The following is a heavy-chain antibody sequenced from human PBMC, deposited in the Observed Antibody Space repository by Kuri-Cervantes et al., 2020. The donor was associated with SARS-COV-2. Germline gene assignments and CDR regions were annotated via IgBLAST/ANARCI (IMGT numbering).Heavy chain of an antibody. V-gene: IGHV3-48*03. Sequence: GESLKISCAASGFTFSSYEMNWVRQAPGKGLEWVSYISSSGSTIYYADSVKGRFTISRDNAKNSLYLQMNSLRAEDAAVYYCARVVIPAALDYWGQGTLVTDSS. CDR3: ARVVIPAALDY. D-gene: IGHD2-2*01. J-gene: IGHJ4*02. CDR2: ISSSGSTI. CDR1: GFTFSSYE.